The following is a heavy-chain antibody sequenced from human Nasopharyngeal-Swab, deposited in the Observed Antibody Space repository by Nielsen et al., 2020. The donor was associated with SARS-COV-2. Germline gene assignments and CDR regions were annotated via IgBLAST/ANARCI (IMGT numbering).Heavy chain of an antibody. D-gene: IGHD4-17*01. CDR1: GFTFDTFG. CDR3: AKGGGSVYGDSYYFDF. V-gene: IGHV3-23*01. J-gene: IGHJ4*02. Sequence: GGSLRLSCAASGFTFDTFGMTWVRQAPGKGLEWVSRISGSGSGTYYADSVKGRFTISRDNSKNTLYLQMNSLRADDTAVYYCAKGGGSVYGDSYYFDFWGQGTLVTVSS. CDR2: ISGSGSGT.